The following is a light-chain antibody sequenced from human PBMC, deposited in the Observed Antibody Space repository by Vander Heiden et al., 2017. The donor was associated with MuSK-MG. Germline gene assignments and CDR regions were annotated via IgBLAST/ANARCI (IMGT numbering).Light chain of an antibody. CDR2: AAS. V-gene: IGKV1-39*01. Sequence: DIQMTQSPSSLSRSVGDIVTITCRASQSIRSYLNWYQQKPGKAPKLLIYAASSLQSGVSSRFSGSGSGTDFTLTISRLQPEDFATYYCQQSDSTPITFGQGTQMEIK. J-gene: IGKJ5*01. CDR3: QQSDSTPIT. CDR1: QSIRSY.